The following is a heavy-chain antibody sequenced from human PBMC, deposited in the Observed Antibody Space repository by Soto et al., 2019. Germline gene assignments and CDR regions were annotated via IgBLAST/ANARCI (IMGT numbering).Heavy chain of an antibody. J-gene: IGHJ6*02. CDR1: GGTFSSYT. D-gene: IGHD5-18*01. Sequence: QVQLVQSGAEVKKPGSSVKVSCKASGGTFSSYTISWVRQAPGQGLEWMGRILPILGIANYAQKFQGRVTITADKSTSTAYMELSSLRSEETAVYYCARAKRGYSYGRAGMDVWGQGTTVTVSS. CDR2: ILPILGIA. CDR3: ARAKRGYSYGRAGMDV. V-gene: IGHV1-69*02.